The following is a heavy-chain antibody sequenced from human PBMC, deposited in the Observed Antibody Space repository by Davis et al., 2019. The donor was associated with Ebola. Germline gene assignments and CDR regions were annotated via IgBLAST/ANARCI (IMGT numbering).Heavy chain of an antibody. CDR2: LGTSGDT. J-gene: IGHJ6*02. D-gene: IGHD3-10*01. Sequence: GGSLRLSCAASGFIFSSYVMSWVRQAPGKGLEWVSTLGTSGDTYYADSVKGRFTISRDNSKNTLYLQMNGLRVEDTAIYYCAKNYYGSGSWHYYYYYGMDVWGQGTTVTVSS. CDR3: AKNYYGSGSWHYYYYYGMDV. V-gene: IGHV3-23*01. CDR1: GFIFSSYV.